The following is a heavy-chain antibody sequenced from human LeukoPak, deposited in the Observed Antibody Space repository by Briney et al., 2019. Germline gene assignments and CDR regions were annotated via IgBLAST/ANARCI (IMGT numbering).Heavy chain of an antibody. CDR2: MNPNSGNT. CDR1: GYTFTSYD. Sequence: ASVKVSCKASGYTFTSYDINWVRQATGQGLEWMGWMNPNSGNTGYAQKFQGRVTITTDESTSTAYMELSSLRSEDTAVYYCARGQDEYYFDYWGQGTLVTVSS. V-gene: IGHV1-8*01. CDR3: ARGQDEYYFDY. J-gene: IGHJ4*02.